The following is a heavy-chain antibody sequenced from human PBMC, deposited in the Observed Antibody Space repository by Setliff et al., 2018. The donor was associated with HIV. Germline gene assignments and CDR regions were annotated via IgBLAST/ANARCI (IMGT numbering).Heavy chain of an antibody. J-gene: IGHJ2*01. D-gene: IGHD6-25*01. V-gene: IGHV4-34*01. CDR3: ARDQRLPGVQPPYWYFDL. Sequence: PSETLSLTCAVYGGSLSDSYYNWFRQPPGKGLEWIGEISHSGRTSYNSSLKSRVTMSVDASKNHISLTLTSLTAADTAVYYCARDQRLPGVQPPYWYFDLWGRGTLVTSPQ. CDR1: GGSLSDSY. CDR2: ISHSGRT.